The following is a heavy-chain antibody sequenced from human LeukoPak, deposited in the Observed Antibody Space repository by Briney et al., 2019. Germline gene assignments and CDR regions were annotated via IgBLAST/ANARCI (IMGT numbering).Heavy chain of an antibody. CDR3: ARGPFRDYDSSGYYSTYYFYYMDV. CDR1: GGSISSYY. J-gene: IGHJ6*03. V-gene: IGHV4-59*01. D-gene: IGHD3-22*01. CDR2: IYYSGST. Sequence: SETLSLTCTVSGGSISSYYWSWIRQPPGKGLEWIGYIYYSGSTNYNPSLKSRVTISVDTSKNQFSLKLSSVTAADTAVYYCARGPFRDYDSSGYYSTYYFYYMDVWGKGTTVTVSS.